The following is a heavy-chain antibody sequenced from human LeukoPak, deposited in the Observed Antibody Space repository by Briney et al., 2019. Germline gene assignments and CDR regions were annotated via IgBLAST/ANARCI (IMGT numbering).Heavy chain of an antibody. J-gene: IGHJ4*02. Sequence: GGSLRLSCAASGFTFSNYWMSWVRQAPGKGLEWVANIKQDGSDKYYVDSVKGRFTISRDNAKISLYLQMNSLRAEDTAVYYCGRVQGSSGPGIFDYWGQGTLVTVSS. CDR1: GFTFSNYW. CDR3: GRVQGSSGPGIFDY. CDR2: IKQDGSDK. V-gene: IGHV3-7*01. D-gene: IGHD6-19*01.